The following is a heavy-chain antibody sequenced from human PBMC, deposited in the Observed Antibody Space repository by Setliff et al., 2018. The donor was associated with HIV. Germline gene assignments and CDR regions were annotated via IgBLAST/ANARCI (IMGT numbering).Heavy chain of an antibody. CDR2: ISHSGRT. Sequence: SQTLSLTCAVYGGSLTDYDWTWIRQTPAKGLEWIGEISHSGRTNYNPSLKTRLIISRDTSKNQFSLRLSSATVADTAIYYCARAFEGYCSGASCHWLDSWGQGTQVTVSS. D-gene: IGHD2-15*01. CDR1: GGSLTDYD. V-gene: IGHV4-34*01. J-gene: IGHJ5*01. CDR3: ARAFEGYCSGASCHWLDS.